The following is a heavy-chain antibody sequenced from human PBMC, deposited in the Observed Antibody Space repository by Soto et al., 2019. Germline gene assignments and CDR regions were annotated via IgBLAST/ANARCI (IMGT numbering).Heavy chain of an antibody. CDR1: GGSITSENW. Sequence: SETLSLTCAVSGGSITSENWWNWVRQPPGMGLEWIGEIFHDGITNFNPSLKSRVTISVNKSKNQFSLKLSSVTAADTAVYYCAETNGSYGSHIDYWGQGTLVTVSS. CDR3: AETNGSYGSHIDY. J-gene: IGHJ4*02. D-gene: IGHD1-26*01. CDR2: IFHDGIT. V-gene: IGHV4-4*02.